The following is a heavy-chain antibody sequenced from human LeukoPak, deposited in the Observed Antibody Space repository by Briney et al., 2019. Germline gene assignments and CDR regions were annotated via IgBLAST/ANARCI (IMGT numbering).Heavy chain of an antibody. CDR2: IRYDGNNK. CDR1: GFTFSIND. Sequence: GGSLRLSCAASGFTFSINDMNWVRQAPGKGLEWVAFIRYDGNNKNYADSVKGRFTISRDNSKNTLYLQMNSLRAEDTAVYYCAKALMIVVMYYFDYWGQGTLVTVSS. D-gene: IGHD3-22*01. V-gene: IGHV3-30*02. CDR3: AKALMIVVMYYFDY. J-gene: IGHJ4*02.